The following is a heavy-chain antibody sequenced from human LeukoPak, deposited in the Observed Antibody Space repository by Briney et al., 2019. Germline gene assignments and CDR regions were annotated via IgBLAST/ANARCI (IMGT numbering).Heavy chain of an antibody. V-gene: IGHV3-23*01. Sequence: GGSLRLSCAASGFTFSSYAMSWVRQAPGKGLEWVSAISGSGGSTYYADSVKGRFTISRDNSKNTLYLQMNSLKAEDTAVYYCAKGGFGSRWRNAFDIWGQGTMVTVSS. CDR3: AKGGFGSRWRNAFDI. CDR1: GFTFSSYA. J-gene: IGHJ3*02. D-gene: IGHD2-8*02. CDR2: ISGSGGST.